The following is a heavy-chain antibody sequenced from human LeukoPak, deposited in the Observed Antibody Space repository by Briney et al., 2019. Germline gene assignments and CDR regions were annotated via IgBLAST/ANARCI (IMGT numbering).Heavy chain of an antibody. CDR2: INHSGST. CDR1: GGSFCGYY. Sequence: LETLSLTCAVYGGSFCGYYWSWIRQPPGKRLEWIGEINHSGSTNYKPSLKSRVTISEETPKNQFSLKLRSVTAADTAVYYCAIGMASERFLDGDYWGQGTLVTVSS. V-gene: IGHV4-34*01. D-gene: IGHD3-3*01. J-gene: IGHJ4*02. CDR3: AIGMASERFLDGDY.